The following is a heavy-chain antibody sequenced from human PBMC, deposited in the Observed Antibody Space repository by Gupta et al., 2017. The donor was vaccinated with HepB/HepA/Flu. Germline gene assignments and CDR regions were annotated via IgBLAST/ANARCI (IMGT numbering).Heavy chain of an antibody. J-gene: IGHJ5*02. D-gene: IGHD2-2*03. Sequence: EVLLEESGVGLVQPGGSLRRSCAASGFSFSNDWMNWVRQVSGKGLEWVANISPDGSLRRYVDAVKGRFIISRDNAKNSLYLQLSSLRVEDTAVYYCVRVDISWGQGTLVTVSP. CDR1: GFSFSNDW. CDR2: ISPDGSLR. CDR3: VRVDIS. V-gene: IGHV3-7*01.